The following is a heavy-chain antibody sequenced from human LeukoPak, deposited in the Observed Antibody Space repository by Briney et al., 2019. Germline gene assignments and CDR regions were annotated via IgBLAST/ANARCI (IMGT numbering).Heavy chain of an antibody. CDR2: IYYSGST. CDR1: GGSISSSSYY. D-gene: IGHD3-3*01. Sequence: SETLSLTCTVSGGSISSSSYYWGWIRQPPGKGREWIGSIYYSGSTYYNPSLKSRVTISVDTSKNQFSLKLSSVTAADTAVYYCARAGYDFWSGPLNNNWFDPWGQGTLVTVSS. J-gene: IGHJ5*02. V-gene: IGHV4-39*07. CDR3: ARAGYDFWSGPLNNNWFDP.